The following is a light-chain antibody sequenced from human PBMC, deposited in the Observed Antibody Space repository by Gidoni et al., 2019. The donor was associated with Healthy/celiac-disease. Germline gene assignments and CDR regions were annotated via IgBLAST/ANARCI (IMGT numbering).Light chain of an antibody. CDR1: QSVSSSY. CDR2: GAS. V-gene: IGKV3-20*01. J-gene: IGKJ1*01. Sequence: EIVLTQSPGTLSLSPGERATLSCRASQSVSSSYLAWYQQKPGQAPRLLIYGASSRATSIPDRFSGSGSGTDFTLTISRLEPEDFAVYYCQQYGSSLSTFGQGTKVEIK. CDR3: QQYGSSLST.